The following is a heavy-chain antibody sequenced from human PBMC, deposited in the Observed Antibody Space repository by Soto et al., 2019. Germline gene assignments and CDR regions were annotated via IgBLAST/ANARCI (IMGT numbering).Heavy chain of an antibody. V-gene: IGHV4-34*01. CDR2: INHSGST. CDR3: ARGRTGFWSGYYPRNFDY. D-gene: IGHD3-3*01. Sequence: SETLSLTCAVYGGSFSGYYWSWIRQPPGKGLEWIGEINHSGSTNYNPSLKSRVTISVDTSKNQFSLKLSSVTAADTAVYYCARGRTGFWSGYYPRNFDYWGQGTLVTVSS. CDR1: GGSFSGYY. J-gene: IGHJ4*02.